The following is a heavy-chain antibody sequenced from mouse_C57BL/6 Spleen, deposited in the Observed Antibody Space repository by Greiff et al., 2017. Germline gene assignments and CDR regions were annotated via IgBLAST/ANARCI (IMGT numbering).Heavy chain of an antibody. CDR3: ARQGRDYFDY. CDR2: INPSDSET. J-gene: IGHJ2*01. Sequence: QVQLQQPGAELVRPGASVKLSCKASGYTFTSYWMQWVKQRPIQGLEWIGNINPSDSETHYNQKFKDKATLTVDKSSSTAYMQLSSLTSEDSAVYYCARQGRDYFDYWGQGTTLTVSS. CDR1: GYTFTSYW. V-gene: IGHV1-52*01.